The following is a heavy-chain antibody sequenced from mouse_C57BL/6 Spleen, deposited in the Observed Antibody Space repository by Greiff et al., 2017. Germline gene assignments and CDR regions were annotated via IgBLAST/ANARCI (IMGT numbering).Heavy chain of an antibody. CDR3: ARGATD. CDR1: GYTFTSYW. J-gene: IGHJ4*01. V-gene: IGHV1-50*01. CDR2: IDPSDSNT. D-gene: IGHD3-1*01. Sequence: QVQLQQPGAELVKPGASVKLSCKASGYTFTSYWMQWVKQRPGQGLEWIGEIDPSDSNTNYNQKFKGKATLTVDTASSTAYMQLSSLTSEDSAVYYCARGATDWGQGTSVTVSS.